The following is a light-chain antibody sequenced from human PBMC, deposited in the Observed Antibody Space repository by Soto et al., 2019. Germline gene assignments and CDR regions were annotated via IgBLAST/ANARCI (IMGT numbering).Light chain of an antibody. Sequence: QSVLTQPASVCGSPGQSITISCTGTSSDVGGYNYVSWYQQHPGKAPKLMIYEVSNRPSGVSNRFSGSKSGNTASLTISGLQAEDEADYYCSSYTSSSTPPYVFGTGTKVTVL. J-gene: IGLJ1*01. V-gene: IGLV2-14*01. CDR3: SSYTSSSTPPYV. CDR1: SSDVGGYNY. CDR2: EVS.